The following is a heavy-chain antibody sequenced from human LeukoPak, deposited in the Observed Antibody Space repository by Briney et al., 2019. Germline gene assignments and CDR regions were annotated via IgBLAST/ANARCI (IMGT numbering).Heavy chain of an antibody. V-gene: IGHV3-23*01. D-gene: IGHD6-6*01. CDR1: GFTFSSYG. J-gene: IGHJ5*02. CDR3: AKDDKSIAARPGSRFDP. Sequence: PGGSLRLSCAASGFTFSSYGMSWVRQAPGKGLEWVSAISGSGGSTYYADSVKGRFTISRDNSKNTLYLQMNSLRAEDTAVYYCAKDDKSIAARPGSRFDPWGQGTLVTVSS. CDR2: ISGSGGST.